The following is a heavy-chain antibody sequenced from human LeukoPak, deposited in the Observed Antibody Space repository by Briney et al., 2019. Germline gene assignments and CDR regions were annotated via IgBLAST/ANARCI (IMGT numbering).Heavy chain of an antibody. J-gene: IGHJ3*02. V-gene: IGHV3-21*06. Sequence: PGGSLRLSCAASGFTFSNYNMNWVRQAPGKGLEWVSYISSRGSYTYYADSVKGRFTISRDNAKNSLYLQMNSLRAEDTTVYYCARIDAFDIWGQGTMVTVSS. CDR1: GFTFSNYN. CDR2: ISSRGSYT. CDR3: ARIDAFDI.